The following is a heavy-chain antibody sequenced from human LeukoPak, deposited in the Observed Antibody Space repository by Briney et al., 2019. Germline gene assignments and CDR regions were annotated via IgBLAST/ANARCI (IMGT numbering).Heavy chain of an antibody. Sequence: ASVKVSCKASGYTFTAYYMHWVRQAPGQGLDWMGWIYPNSGGTNYARKFRGRVTMTTGTSISTDYLELSRLRSDDTAVYYCARDWSVGIRDDNWGQGTLVTVSS. CDR1: GYTFTAYY. CDR3: ARDWSVGIRDDN. V-gene: IGHV1-2*02. CDR2: IYPNSGGT. D-gene: IGHD3-3*01. J-gene: IGHJ4*02.